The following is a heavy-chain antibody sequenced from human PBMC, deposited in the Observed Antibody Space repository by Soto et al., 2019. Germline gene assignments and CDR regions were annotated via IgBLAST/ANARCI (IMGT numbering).Heavy chain of an antibody. CDR1: GGTISSYY. D-gene: IGHD2-2*01. CDR3: ARNMVVPAATVVYIDY. V-gene: IGHV4-4*07. J-gene: IGHJ4*02. CDR2: IYTSGST. Sequence: ETLPLTWTVSGGTISSYYWSWIRQPAGKGLEWIGRIYTSGSTNYNPSLKSRVTMSVDTSKNQFSLKLSSVTAADTAVYYCARNMVVPAATVVYIDYWGQGTLVTVS.